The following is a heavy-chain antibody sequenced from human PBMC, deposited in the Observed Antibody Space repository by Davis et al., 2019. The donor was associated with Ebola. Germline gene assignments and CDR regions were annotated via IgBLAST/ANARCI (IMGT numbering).Heavy chain of an antibody. CDR1: GYTFTSYD. J-gene: IGHJ4*02. CDR2: INAGNGNT. V-gene: IGHV1-3*01. CDR3: ARDRGGDYSFDN. Sequence: AASVKVSCKASGYTFTSYDINWVRQATGQGLEWMGWINAGNGNTKYSQKFQGRVTITRDTSASTAYMELSSLRSEDTSVYYCARDRGGDYSFDNWGQGTLVTVSS. D-gene: IGHD3-10*01.